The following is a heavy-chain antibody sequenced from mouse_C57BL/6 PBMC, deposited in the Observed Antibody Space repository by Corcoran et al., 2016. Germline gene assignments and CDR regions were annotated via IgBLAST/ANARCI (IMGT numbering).Heavy chain of an antibody. D-gene: IGHD2-12*01. CDR1: GYTFTDYY. J-gene: IGHJ2*01. CDR3: AREELRLLDY. Sequence: QVQLKQSGAELVRPGASVKLSCKASGYTFTDYYINWVKQRPGQGLEWIARIYPGSGNTYYNEKFKGKATLTAEKSSSTAYMQLSSLTSEDSAVYFCAREELRLLDYGGHGTILTVSS. CDR2: IYPGSGNT. V-gene: IGHV1-76*01.